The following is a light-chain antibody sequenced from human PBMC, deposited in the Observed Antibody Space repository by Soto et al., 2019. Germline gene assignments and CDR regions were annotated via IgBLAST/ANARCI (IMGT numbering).Light chain of an antibody. CDR3: MQALQNLRT. J-gene: IGKJ1*01. Sequence: DIVMTQSPLSLPVTPGEPASISCRSSQSLLHSNGYNYLDWYLQKPGQSPQLLIYLGSNRASGVPDRFSGSGSGTDFTLKISRVEAEDVGVYYCMQALQNLRTFGQGTKVDIK. CDR2: LGS. CDR1: QSLLHSNGYNY. V-gene: IGKV2-28*01.